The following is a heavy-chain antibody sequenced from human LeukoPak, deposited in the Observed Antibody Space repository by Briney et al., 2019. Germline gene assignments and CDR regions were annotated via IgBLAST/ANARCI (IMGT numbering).Heavy chain of an antibody. CDR3: AKDIRRYYYGSGSYSGAFDI. CDR2: ISGSGGST. Sequence: GGSLRLSCAASGFTFSSYAMSWVRQAPGKGLEWVSAISGSGGSTYYADSVKGQFTISRDNSKNTLYLQMNSLRAEDTAVYYCAKDIRRYYYGSGSYSGAFDIWGQGTMVTVSS. V-gene: IGHV3-23*01. CDR1: GFTFSSYA. D-gene: IGHD3-10*01. J-gene: IGHJ3*02.